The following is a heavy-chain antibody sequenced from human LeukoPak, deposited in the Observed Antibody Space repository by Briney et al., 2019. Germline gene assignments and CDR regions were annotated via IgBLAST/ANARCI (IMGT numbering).Heavy chain of an antibody. CDR1: GYSFTNYG. J-gene: IGHJ4*02. CDR3: ASTVVRGVIITSFDY. D-gene: IGHD3-10*01. Sequence: GASVKVSCKASGYSFTNYGISWVRQAPGQGLEWMGWINPNSGGTNYAQKFQGRVTMTRDTSISTAYMELSRLRSDDTAVYYCASTVVRGVIITSFDYWGQGTLVTVSS. CDR2: INPNSGGT. V-gene: IGHV1-2*02.